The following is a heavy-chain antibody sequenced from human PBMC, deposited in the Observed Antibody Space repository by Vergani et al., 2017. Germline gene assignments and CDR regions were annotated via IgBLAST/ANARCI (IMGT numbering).Heavy chain of an antibody. V-gene: IGHV3-21*01. CDR1: GFTFSSYA. CDR3: AREQPAGGITIFGSLDY. J-gene: IGHJ4*02. Sequence: EVQLLESGGGLVQPGGSLRLSCAASGFTFSSYAMSWVRQAPGKGLEWVSSISSSSSYIYYADSVKGRFTISRDNAKNSLYLQMNSLRAEDTAVYYCAREQPAGGITIFGSLDYWGQGTLVTVSS. D-gene: IGHD3-3*01. CDR2: ISSSSSYI.